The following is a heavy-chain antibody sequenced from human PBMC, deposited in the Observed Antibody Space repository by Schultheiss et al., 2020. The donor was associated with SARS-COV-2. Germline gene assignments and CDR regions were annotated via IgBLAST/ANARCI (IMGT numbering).Heavy chain of an antibody. D-gene: IGHD1-1*01. J-gene: IGHJ6*02. Sequence: SETLSLTCTVSGGSISSYYWSWIRQPAGKGLEWIGRIYTSGSTYYNPSLKSRVTISVDTSKNQFSLKLSSVTAADTAVYYCARAGGTDYYYYYYGMDVWGQGTTVTVSS. CDR3: ARAGGTDYYYYYYGMDV. CDR1: GGSISSYY. CDR2: IYTSGST. V-gene: IGHV4-4*07.